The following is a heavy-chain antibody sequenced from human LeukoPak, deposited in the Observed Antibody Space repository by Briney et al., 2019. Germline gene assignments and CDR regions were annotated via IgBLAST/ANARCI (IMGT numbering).Heavy chain of an antibody. CDR1: GGSISNGGYS. CDR2: IYHSGST. CDR3: ARGRVATPNWFDP. D-gene: IGHD5-12*01. Sequence: SQTLSLTCAVSGGSISNGGYSWSWIRQPPGKGLEWIGYIYHSGSTYYNPSLKSRVTISVDRSKNQFSLKLSSVTAADTAVYYCARGRVATPNWFDPWGQGTLVTVSS. V-gene: IGHV4-30-2*01. J-gene: IGHJ5*02.